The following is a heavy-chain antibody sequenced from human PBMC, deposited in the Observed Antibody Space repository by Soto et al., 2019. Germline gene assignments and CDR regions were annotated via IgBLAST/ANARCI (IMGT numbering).Heavy chain of an antibody. CDR2: IGTAGDT. J-gene: IGHJ6*03. V-gene: IGHV3-13*01. D-gene: IGHD6-13*01. Sequence: GGSLRLSCAASGFTFSSYDMHWVRQATGKDLEWVSAIGTAGDTYYPGSVKGRFTISRENAKNSLYLQMNSLRAGDTAVYYCARGIAGRYYYYYYMDVWGKGTTVTVSS. CDR1: GFTFSSYD. CDR3: ARGIAGRYYYYYYMDV.